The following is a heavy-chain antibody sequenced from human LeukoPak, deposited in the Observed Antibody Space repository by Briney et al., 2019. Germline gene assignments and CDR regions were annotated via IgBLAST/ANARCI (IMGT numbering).Heavy chain of an antibody. J-gene: IGHJ4*02. V-gene: IGHV1-18*01. Sequence: VASVKVSSKASGYTFTSYGISWVRQAPGQGLEWMGWISAYNGNTNYAQKLQGRVTMTTDTSTSTAYMELMSLSSDDTAAYYCARRADFDYWDQGTLVTVSS. CDR1: GYTFTSYG. CDR3: ARRADFDY. CDR2: ISAYNGNT.